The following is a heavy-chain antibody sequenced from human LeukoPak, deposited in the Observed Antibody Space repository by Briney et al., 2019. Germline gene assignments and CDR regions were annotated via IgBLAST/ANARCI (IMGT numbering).Heavy chain of an antibody. CDR3: ARDVGRDRKGGDYYYMDV. V-gene: IGHV3-74*01. Sequence: GGSKRLSCAATGLSVSSNFMSWVRQAPGKGLVWVSRINMDGTTISYAGSVEGRFTISRDSAKNSLYLQMNSLRAEDTAVYYCARDVGRDRKGGDYYYMDVWGKGTTVTVSS. CDR1: GLSVSSNF. J-gene: IGHJ6*03. CDR2: INMDGTTI. D-gene: IGHD3-16*02.